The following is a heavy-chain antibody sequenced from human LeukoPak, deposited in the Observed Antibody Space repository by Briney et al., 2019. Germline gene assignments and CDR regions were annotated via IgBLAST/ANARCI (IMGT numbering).Heavy chain of an antibody. D-gene: IGHD2-15*01. J-gene: IGHJ1*01. CDR2: INPNSGGT. CDR1: GYTFTGYY. Sequence: ASVKVSCKASGYTFTGYYMHWVRQAPGQGLEWMGWINPNSGGTNYAQKFQGRVTITADKSTSTAYMELSSLRSEDTAVYYCAREYCSGGSCYSAEYFQHWGQGTLVTVSS. CDR3: AREYCSGGSCYSAEYFQH. V-gene: IGHV1-2*02.